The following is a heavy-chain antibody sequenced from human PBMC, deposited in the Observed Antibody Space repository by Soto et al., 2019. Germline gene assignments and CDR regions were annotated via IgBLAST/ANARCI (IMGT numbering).Heavy chain of an antibody. D-gene: IGHD3-3*01. CDR1: GFSLNTRDVG. CDR2: VYWDEDK. Sequence: QITLNESGPALVKPTQTLTLTCTFSGFSLNTRDVGVGWIRQPPGKALEWLGVVYWDEDKNYSPSPKGRLTITKDTPKNQVVPTMTTMDPLYTATYYSADCRAGVASFWGQGTLVTVSS. CDR3: ADCRAGVASF. J-gene: IGHJ4*02. V-gene: IGHV2-5*02.